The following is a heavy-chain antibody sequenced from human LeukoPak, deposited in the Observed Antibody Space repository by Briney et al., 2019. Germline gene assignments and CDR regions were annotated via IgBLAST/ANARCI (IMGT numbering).Heavy chain of an antibody. CDR3: ARDRGSSGYYYSPFDY. Sequence: GASVKVSCKASGGTFSSYAISWVRQAPGQGLEWMGGIIPIFGTANYAQEFQGRVTITADEPTSTAYMELSSLRSEDTAVYYCARDRGSSGYYYSPFDYWGQGTLVTVSS. CDR1: GGTFSSYA. CDR2: IIPIFGTA. D-gene: IGHD3-22*01. J-gene: IGHJ4*02. V-gene: IGHV1-69*13.